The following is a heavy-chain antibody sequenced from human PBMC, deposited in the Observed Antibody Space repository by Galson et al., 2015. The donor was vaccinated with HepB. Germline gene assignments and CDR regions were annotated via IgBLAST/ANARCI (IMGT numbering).Heavy chain of an antibody. Sequence: SVKVSCKASGYAFTSYYMHWVRQAPGQGLERMGIINPSGGSTSYAQKFQGRVTMTRDTSTSTVYMELSSLRSEDTAVYYCASSITMIVGSVMVYWGQGTLVTVSS. CDR2: INPSGGST. J-gene: IGHJ4*02. D-gene: IGHD3-22*01. CDR3: ASSITMIVGSVMVY. CDR1: GYAFTSYY. V-gene: IGHV1-46*01.